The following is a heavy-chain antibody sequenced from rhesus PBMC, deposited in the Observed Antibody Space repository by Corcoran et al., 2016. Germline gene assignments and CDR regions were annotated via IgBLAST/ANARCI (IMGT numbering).Heavy chain of an antibody. V-gene: IGHV4-147*01. D-gene: IGHD6-25*01. J-gene: IGHJ1*01. CDR2: IYGSSGST. CDR3: ARVSGSWNDEYFEF. Sequence: QVQLQESGPGLVKPSETLSLTCAVSGYSISSNYWSWIRQPPGKGLEWIGYIYGSSGSTYYNLSLISRGSISTDTSKNQFSLKLSSVTAADTAVYYCARVSGSWNDEYFEFWGQGALVTVSS. CDR1: GYSISSNY.